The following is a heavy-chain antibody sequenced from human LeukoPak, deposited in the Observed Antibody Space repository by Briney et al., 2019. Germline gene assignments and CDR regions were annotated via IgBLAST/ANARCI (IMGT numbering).Heavy chain of an antibody. V-gene: IGHV3-30*04. Sequence: GGSLRLSCAASGFTFSSYAMHWVRQAPGKGLEWVAVISYDGSNKYYADSVKGRFTISRDNSKNTLYLQMNSLRAEDTAVYYCAKGGVEQFLYSSSWYVDYWGQGTLVTVSS. CDR1: GFTFSSYA. CDR2: ISYDGSNK. J-gene: IGHJ4*02. D-gene: IGHD6-13*01. CDR3: AKGGVEQFLYSSSWYVDY.